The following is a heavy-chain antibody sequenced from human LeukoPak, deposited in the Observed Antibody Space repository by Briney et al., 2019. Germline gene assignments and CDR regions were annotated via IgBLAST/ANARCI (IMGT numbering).Heavy chain of an antibody. CDR3: ARGRYGTVSRGWFDP. D-gene: IGHD1-1*01. J-gene: IGHJ5*02. CDR2: ISPSGGST. Sequence: ASVKVSCKAFGYTFTSNYMHWVRQAPGQGPEWMGVISPSGGSTTYAQKFQGRLTLTRDMSASTDYLELSSLRSEDTAVYYCARGRYGTVSRGWFDPWGQGTLVTVSS. V-gene: IGHV1-46*01. CDR1: GYTFTSNY.